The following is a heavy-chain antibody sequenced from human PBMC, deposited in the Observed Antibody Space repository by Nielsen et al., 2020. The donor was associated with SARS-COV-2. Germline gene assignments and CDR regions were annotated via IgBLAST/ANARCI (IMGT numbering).Heavy chain of an antibody. J-gene: IGHJ4*02. CDR3: AKGQTTVTTWSDY. D-gene: IGHD4-17*01. CDR2: ISSSSSTI. CDR1: GFTFSSYS. V-gene: IGHV3-48*01. Sequence: GESLKISCAASGFTFSSYSMNWVRQAPGKGLEWVSYISSSSSTIYYADSVKGRFTISRDNAKNSLYLQMISLRAEDTAIYYCAKGQTTVTTWSDYWGQGTLVTVSS.